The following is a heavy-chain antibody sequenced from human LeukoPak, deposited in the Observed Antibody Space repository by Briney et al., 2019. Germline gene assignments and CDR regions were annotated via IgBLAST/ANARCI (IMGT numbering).Heavy chain of an antibody. CDR1: GYTSTGYY. D-gene: IGHD2-2*01. Sequence: GASVKVSCKASGYTSTGYYMHWVRQAPGQGLEWMGWINPNSGGTNYAQKFQGRVTMTRDTSISTAYMELSRLRSDDTAVYYCARFPLGYCSSTSCYVYGMDVWGQGTTVTVSS. CDR2: INPNSGGT. J-gene: IGHJ6*02. CDR3: ARFPLGYCSSTSCYVYGMDV. V-gene: IGHV1-2*02.